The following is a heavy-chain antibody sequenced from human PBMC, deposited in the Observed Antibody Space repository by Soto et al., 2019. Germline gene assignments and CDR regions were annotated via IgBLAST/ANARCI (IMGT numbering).Heavy chain of an antibody. J-gene: IGHJ6*02. CDR1: GFTFNNYG. Sequence: GGSLRLSCAASGFTFNNYGIHWVRQAPGKGLEWVAVISYDGNSEYYADSVKGRFTISRDNSKNTVYLQMNSLRAEDTAVYCCAKDQEYYYYGMDAWGQGTTVTVSS. V-gene: IGHV3-33*06. CDR3: AKDQEYYYYGMDA. CDR2: ISYDGNSE.